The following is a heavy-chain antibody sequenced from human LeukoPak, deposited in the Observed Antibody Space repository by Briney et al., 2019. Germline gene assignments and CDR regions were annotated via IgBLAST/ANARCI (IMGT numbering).Heavy chain of an antibody. CDR1: GFTFSSYW. CDR3: ARDPYGPMVRGEDDY. Sequence: GGSLRLSCAASGFTFSSYWMSWVRQAPGKGLEWVANIKQDGSEKYYVDSVKGRFTISRDNAKNSLYLQMNSLRAEDTAVYYCARDPYGPMVRGEDDYWGQGTLVTVSS. D-gene: IGHD3-10*01. CDR2: IKQDGSEK. V-gene: IGHV3-7*01. J-gene: IGHJ4*02.